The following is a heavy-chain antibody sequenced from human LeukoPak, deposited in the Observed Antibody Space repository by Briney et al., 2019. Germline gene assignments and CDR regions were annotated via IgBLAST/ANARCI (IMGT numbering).Heavy chain of an antibody. J-gene: IGHJ4*02. V-gene: IGHV1-8*01. CDR2: MNPNSGNT. CDR3: AREMGGYDILTGSFRFDY. Sequence: ASVKVSCKASGGTFSSYVINWLRQAPGQGLEWMGWMNPNSGNTGYAQKFQGRVTMTRNTSISTAYMELSSLRSDDTAVYYCAREMGGYDILTGSFRFDYWGQGTLVTVSS. D-gene: IGHD3-9*01. CDR1: GGTFSSYV.